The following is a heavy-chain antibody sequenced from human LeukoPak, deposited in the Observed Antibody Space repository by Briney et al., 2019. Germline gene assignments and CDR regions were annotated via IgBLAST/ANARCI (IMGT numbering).Heavy chain of an antibody. J-gene: IGHJ3*02. CDR3: AKVSLNMVNDAFDI. CDR2: IRYDGSRK. CDR1: GFTFSSYS. Sequence: PGGSLRLSCTASGFTFSSYSMNWVRQAPGKGLEGVAFIRYDGSRKYYADSVKGRFTISRDNSKNTLYLQMNSLRAEDTAMYYCAKVSLNMVNDAFDIWGQGTMVSVSS. D-gene: IGHD4/OR15-4a*01. V-gene: IGHV3-30*02.